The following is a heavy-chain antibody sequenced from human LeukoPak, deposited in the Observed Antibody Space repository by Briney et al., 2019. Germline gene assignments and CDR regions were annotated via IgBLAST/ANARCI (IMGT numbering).Heavy chain of an antibody. D-gene: IGHD2-15*01. CDR1: GGSISSSSYY. CDR2: IYYSGST. J-gene: IGHJ4*02. V-gene: IGHV4-39*07. Sequence: SETLSLTCTVSGGSISSSSYYWGWIRQPPGKGLEWIGSIYYSGSTNYNPSLKSRVTISVHTSKNQFSLKLSSVTAADTAVYYCARAVFSYCSGGSCPYFDYWGQGTLVTVSS. CDR3: ARAVFSYCSGGSCPYFDY.